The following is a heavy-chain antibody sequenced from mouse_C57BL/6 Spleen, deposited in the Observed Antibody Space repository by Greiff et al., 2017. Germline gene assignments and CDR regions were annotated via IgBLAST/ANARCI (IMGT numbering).Heavy chain of an antibody. D-gene: IGHD2-4*01. CDR3: ARTYDYARGASYYSMDD. V-gene: IGHV1-85*01. Sequence: VQLQQSGPELVKPGASVQLSCKASGYTFTSYDINWVKPRPGQGLDWIGWISPRVGSTKYTEKFKGKANLTVDTSSSPAYMELHSLPSEDSAVYFCARTYDYARGASYYSMDDWGQGTSVTVSS. CDR2: ISPRVGST. CDR1: GYTFTSYD. J-gene: IGHJ4*01.